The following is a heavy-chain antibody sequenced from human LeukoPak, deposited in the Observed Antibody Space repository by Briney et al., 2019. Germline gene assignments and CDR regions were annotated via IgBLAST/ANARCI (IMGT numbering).Heavy chain of an antibody. CDR1: GFTFSDYS. CDR2: ISGGSRNR. J-gene: IGHJ1*01. CDR3: TSYRAEYFQH. V-gene: IGHV3-11*06. Sequence: GGSLRLSCAVSGFTFSDYSMSWIRQAPGKGLEWVSYISGGSRNRNHAQSVKGRFTISRDNAKNSLYLQMNSLRAEDTAVYYCTSYRAEYFQHWGQGTLVTVSS.